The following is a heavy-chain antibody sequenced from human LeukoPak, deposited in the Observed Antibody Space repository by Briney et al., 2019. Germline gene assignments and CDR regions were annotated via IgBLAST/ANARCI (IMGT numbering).Heavy chain of an antibody. D-gene: IGHD3-3*01. V-gene: IGHV4-4*02. CDR2: IYHSGST. J-gene: IGHJ6*02. CDR1: GVSISSSNW. Sequence: TSESLSLTCALSGVSISSSNWWSGVRQPPGQGLAWIGEIYHSGSTNYNPSLKSRVTISADKSKNQFSLKLSTVTAADTAVYYCARASLRFWGGYTHGMDVWGQGTTVTVSS. CDR3: ARASLRFWGGYTHGMDV.